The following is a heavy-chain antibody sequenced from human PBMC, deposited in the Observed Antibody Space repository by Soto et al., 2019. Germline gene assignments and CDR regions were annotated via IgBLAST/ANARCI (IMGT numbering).Heavy chain of an antibody. D-gene: IGHD3-10*01. CDR2: IIPIFGTA. CDR1: GGTFSSYA. Sequence: GASVKVSCKASGGTFSSYAISWVRQAPGQGLEWMGGIIPIFGTANYAQKFQGRVTITADKSTSTAYMELSSLRSEDTAVYYCARDFVGYYGSGSYHYWGQGTLVTVYS. V-gene: IGHV1-69*06. CDR3: ARDFVGYYGSGSYHY. J-gene: IGHJ4*02.